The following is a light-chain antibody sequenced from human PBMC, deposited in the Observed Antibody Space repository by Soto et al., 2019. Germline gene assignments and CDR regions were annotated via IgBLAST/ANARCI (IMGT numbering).Light chain of an antibody. CDR1: TSNIGSNT. CDR2: SNT. V-gene: IGLV1-44*01. CDR3: AAWDDGLNGYV. J-gene: IGLJ1*01. Sequence: QSVLTQPPSGSGTAGERVTISCSGSTSNIGSNTVNWYQQLPGTAPRTLISSNTQRPSGVPDRFSGSKSRTSGSLAISGLLSEHEANYYCAAWDDGLNGYVLGTATKVTV.